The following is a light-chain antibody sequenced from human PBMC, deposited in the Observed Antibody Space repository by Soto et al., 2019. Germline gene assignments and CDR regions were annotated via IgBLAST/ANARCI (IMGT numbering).Light chain of an antibody. J-gene: IGKJ2*01. Sequence: EIVLTQSPATLSLSPGERATLSCRASQSVSSFLAWYQQKPGQAPRLLIYDASNRATGIPPRFSGSGSGTDFTLPISSLEPEDFAVYYCQQRRNWPPYTFGQGTKLEIK. V-gene: IGKV3-11*01. CDR1: QSVSSF. CDR2: DAS. CDR3: QQRRNWPPYT.